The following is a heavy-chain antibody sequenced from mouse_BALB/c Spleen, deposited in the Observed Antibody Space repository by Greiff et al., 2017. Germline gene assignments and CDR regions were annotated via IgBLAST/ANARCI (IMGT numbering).Heavy chain of an antibody. CDR3: ARGDYYGSDY. CDR2: ISSGGST. CDR1: GFTFSSYA. Sequence: EVNVVESGGGLVKPGGSLKLSCAASGFTFSSYAMSWVRQTPEKRLEWVASISSGGSTYYPDSVKGRFTISRDNARNILYLQMSSLRSEDTAMYYCARGDYYGSDYWGQGTTLTVSS. J-gene: IGHJ2*01. D-gene: IGHD1-2*01. V-gene: IGHV5-6-5*01.